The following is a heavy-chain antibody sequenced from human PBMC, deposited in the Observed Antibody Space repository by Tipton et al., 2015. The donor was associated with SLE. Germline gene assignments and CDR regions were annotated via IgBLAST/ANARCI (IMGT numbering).Heavy chain of an antibody. CDR2: INSDGSRT. D-gene: IGHD3-10*01. CDR3: AKLMVRGDHDAFDL. Sequence: SLRLSCAASGFTFSSYWMHWVRQAPGKGLVWVSRINSDGSRTSYADSVKGRFTISRDNTKNTLYLQMNSLRPEDTAVYYCAKLMVRGDHDAFDLWGQGTMVTVSS. V-gene: IGHV3-74*01. CDR1: GFTFSSYW. J-gene: IGHJ3*01.